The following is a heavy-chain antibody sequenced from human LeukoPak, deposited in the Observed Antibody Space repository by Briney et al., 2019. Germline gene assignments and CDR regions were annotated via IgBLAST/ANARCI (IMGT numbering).Heavy chain of an antibody. CDR3: AGRGNYDSSGYYYNY. CDR1: GGSFSGYY. Sequence: PSETLSLTCAVYGGSFSGYYWSWIRQPPGKGLEWIGEIYHSGSTNYNPSLKSRVTISVDTSKNQFSLKLSSVTAADTAVYYCAGRGNYDSSGYYYNYWGQGTLVTVSS. J-gene: IGHJ4*02. CDR2: IYHSGST. D-gene: IGHD3-22*01. V-gene: IGHV4-34*01.